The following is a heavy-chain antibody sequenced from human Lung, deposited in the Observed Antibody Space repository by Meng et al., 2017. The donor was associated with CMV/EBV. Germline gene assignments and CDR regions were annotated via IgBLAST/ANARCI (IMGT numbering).Heavy chain of an antibody. D-gene: IGHD3-22*01. CDR1: GFRFRNYA. CDR2: ISGSGGST. CDR3: AKGSYYDDSAVYNWFHP. V-gene: IGHV3-23*01. Sequence: SLKISXAASGFRFRNYAMSWVRQAPGKGLEWVSGISGSGGSTFYVDSVKGRFTISRDNSKNTLFLQMNSLRAEDTAVYYCAKGSYYDDSAVYNWFHPWGQGALVAVSS. J-gene: IGHJ5*02.